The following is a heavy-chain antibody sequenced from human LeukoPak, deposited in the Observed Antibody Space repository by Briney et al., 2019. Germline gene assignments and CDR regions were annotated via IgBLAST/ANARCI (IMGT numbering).Heavy chain of an antibody. Sequence: ASVKVSCKASGFTFTSHDYNWVRQATGQGLEWMGWMNPNSGNTGYAQKFQGRVTMTRDTSITTVYMELSSLTSEDTAVYYCARGGQGDGYSADEAFDFWGQGTMVTVS. CDR1: GFTFTSHD. CDR3: ARGGQGDGYSADEAFDF. V-gene: IGHV1-8*01. J-gene: IGHJ3*01. CDR2: MNPNSGNT. D-gene: IGHD5-24*01.